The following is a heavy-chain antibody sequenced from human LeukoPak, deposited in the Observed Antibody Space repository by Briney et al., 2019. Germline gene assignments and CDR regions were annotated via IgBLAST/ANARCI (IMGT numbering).Heavy chain of an antibody. CDR3: ARVADAFDI. V-gene: IGHV4-59*06. D-gene: IGHD2-15*01. Sequence: PGGSLRLSCAASGFTFSSYWMHWVRQAPGKGLEWIGYIYYSGSTYYNPSLKSRVTISVDTSKNQFSLKLSSVTAADTAVYYCARVADAFDIWGQGTMVTVSS. CDR2: IYYSGST. CDR1: GFTFSSYW. J-gene: IGHJ3*02.